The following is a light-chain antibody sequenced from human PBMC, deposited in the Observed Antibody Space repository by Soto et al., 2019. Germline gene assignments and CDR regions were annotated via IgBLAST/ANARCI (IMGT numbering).Light chain of an antibody. CDR2: AAS. J-gene: IGKJ1*01. V-gene: IGKV1-39*01. CDR3: HQTAANPWT. Sequence: DLQMTQSPSSLSASVGDRVTITCRASQNIGVYLNWYQKKPGRAPKLLIHAASTLQSGVPSTFSGSGSGTDFALTISSLQPEDFATYYCHQTAANPWTFAQGTKVEI. CDR1: QNIGVY.